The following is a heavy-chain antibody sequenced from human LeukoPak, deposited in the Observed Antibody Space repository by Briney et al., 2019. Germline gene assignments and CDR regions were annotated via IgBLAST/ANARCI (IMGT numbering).Heavy chain of an antibody. CDR3: VRQDGKRFDS. J-gene: IGHJ5*01. CDR2: ISYDGSSK. Sequence: PGRSLTLSCAASGFIFGVYAMHWVRQAPGKGLEWVAVISYDGSSKYYADSVKGRFTISRDNSKNTLYLQMNSLRAEDTAVYYCVRQDGKRFDSWGQGALVTVSS. CDR1: GFIFGVYA. V-gene: IGHV3-30-3*01.